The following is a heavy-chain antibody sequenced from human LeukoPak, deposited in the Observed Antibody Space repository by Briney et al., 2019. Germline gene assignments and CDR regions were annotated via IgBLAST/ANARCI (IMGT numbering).Heavy chain of an antibody. CDR2: INSDGSWA. CDR1: GSYW. J-gene: IGHJ4*02. V-gene: IGHV3-74*01. CDR3: VSFYETY. D-gene: IGHD2-2*01. Sequence: GGSLRLSCAASGSYWMHWVRQAPGKGLVWVSHINSDGSWAGYADSVKGRFTISKDNAKNTVYLQMNNLRAEDTAVYYCVSFYETYWGRGTLVTVSS.